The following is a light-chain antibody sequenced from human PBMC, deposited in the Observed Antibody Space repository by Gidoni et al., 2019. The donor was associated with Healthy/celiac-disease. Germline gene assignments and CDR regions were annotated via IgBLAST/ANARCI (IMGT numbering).Light chain of an antibody. J-gene: IGKJ4*01. V-gene: IGKV2D-29*01. CDR3: MQSIQRPLT. CDR2: ERS. CDR1: QSPLHSDGKTY. Sequence: DIVLTQTPISLFVTPGQPASISCKASQSPLHSDGKTYLYRYLQKPGQTPQRLIYERSNRFSGVPDRFSGRGSGTDFTLKISRVEAEDVGVYYGMQSIQRPLTFGGGTKVEIK.